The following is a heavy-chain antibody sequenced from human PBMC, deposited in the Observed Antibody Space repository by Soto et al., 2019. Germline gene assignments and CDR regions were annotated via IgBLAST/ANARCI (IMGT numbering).Heavy chain of an antibody. Sequence: SETLSLTCTVSGGSMISYYWSWIRQPPGRGLEWIGFIYYAGSTNYNPSLKSRVTISVDKSKNQFSLNLNSVTAADTAMYYCTRALLKSLDYWGQGTLVTVSS. CDR1: GGSMISYY. CDR2: IYYAGST. CDR3: TRALLKSLDY. V-gene: IGHV4-59*12. J-gene: IGHJ4*02. D-gene: IGHD3-9*01.